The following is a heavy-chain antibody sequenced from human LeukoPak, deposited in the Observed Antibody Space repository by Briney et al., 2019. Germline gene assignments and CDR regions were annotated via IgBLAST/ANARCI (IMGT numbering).Heavy chain of an antibody. CDR3: AREGTSGWSLFDY. CDR1: GFTVSDNF. V-gene: IGHV3-66*01. Sequence: GGSLRLSCAASGFTVSDNFMSWVRQSPGPGLEWFSVIYSGGSIKYADSGKGRFTICRDISKNMLYLQMNSLRAEDTAVYYCAREGTSGWSLFDYWGQGTLVTGPS. D-gene: IGHD6-19*01. J-gene: IGHJ4*02. CDR2: IYSGGSI.